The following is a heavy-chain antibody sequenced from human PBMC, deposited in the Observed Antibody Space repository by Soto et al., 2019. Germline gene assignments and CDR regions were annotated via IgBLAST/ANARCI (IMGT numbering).Heavy chain of an antibody. D-gene: IGHD6-6*01. CDR1: GFTFSDYY. V-gene: IGHV3-11*06. CDR3: VRGQSIAARPDY. CDR2: ISSSSSYT. Sequence: QVQLVESGGGLVKPGGSLRLSCAASGFTFSDYYMSWIRQAPGKGLEWVSYISSSSSYTNYADSVKGRFTISRDNAKNSLYLQMNSLRAEDTAVYYCVRGQSIAARPDYWGQGTLVTVSS. J-gene: IGHJ4*02.